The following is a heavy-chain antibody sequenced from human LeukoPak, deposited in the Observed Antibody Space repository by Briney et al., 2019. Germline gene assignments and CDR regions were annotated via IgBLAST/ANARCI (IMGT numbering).Heavy chain of an antibody. Sequence: GGSLRLSCAAYGFTFRSYSMNWVRQAPGKGLEWVSSISSSSSYIYYADSVKGRFTISRDNAKNSLYLQMNSLRAEDTAVYYCARASAGGSGMDVWGQGTTVTVSS. J-gene: IGHJ6*02. CDR2: ISSSSSYI. CDR3: ARASAGGSGMDV. V-gene: IGHV3-21*01. CDR1: GFTFRSYS. D-gene: IGHD4-23*01.